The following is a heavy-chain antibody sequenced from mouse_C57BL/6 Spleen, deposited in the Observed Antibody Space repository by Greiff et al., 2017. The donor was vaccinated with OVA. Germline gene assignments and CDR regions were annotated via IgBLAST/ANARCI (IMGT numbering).Heavy chain of an antibody. CDR1: GYTFTSYW. V-gene: IGHV1-72*01. Sequence: QVQLKQPGAELVKPGASVKLSCKASGYTFTSYWMHWVKQRPGRGLEWIGRIDPNSGGTKYNEKFKSKATLTVDKPSSTAYMQLSSLTSEDSAVYYCARDYYYGSSLFDYWGQGTTLTVSS. CDR2: IDPNSGGT. CDR3: ARDYYYGSSLFDY. J-gene: IGHJ2*01. D-gene: IGHD1-1*01.